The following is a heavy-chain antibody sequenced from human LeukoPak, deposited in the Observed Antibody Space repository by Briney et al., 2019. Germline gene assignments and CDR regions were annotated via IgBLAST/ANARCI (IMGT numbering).Heavy chain of an antibody. Sequence: ASVKVSCKASGYTFTGYYMHWVRQAPGRGLEWMGWINPNSGGTNYAQKFQGRVTMTRDTSISTAYIELSRLRSDDTAVYYCARGRRILVGDTNAGDYFDYWGQGTLVTVSS. D-gene: IGHD1-26*01. CDR1: GYTFTGYY. CDR3: ARGRRILVGDTNAGDYFDY. J-gene: IGHJ4*02. CDR2: INPNSGGT. V-gene: IGHV1-2*02.